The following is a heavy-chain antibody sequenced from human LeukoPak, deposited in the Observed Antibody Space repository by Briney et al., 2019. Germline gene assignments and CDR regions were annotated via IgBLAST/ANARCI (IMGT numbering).Heavy chain of an antibody. D-gene: IGHD5-18*01. CDR3: ARVGIQLWPKGAFDI. CDR2: IYTSGST. J-gene: IGHJ3*02. Sequence: SETLSLTCTVSGGSISSYYWSWIRQPAGKGLEWIGRIYTSGSTNYNPSLKSRVTMSVDTSKNQFSLKLSSVTAADTAVYYCARVGIQLWPKGAFDIWGQGQWSPSLQ. V-gene: IGHV4-4*07. CDR1: GGSISSYY.